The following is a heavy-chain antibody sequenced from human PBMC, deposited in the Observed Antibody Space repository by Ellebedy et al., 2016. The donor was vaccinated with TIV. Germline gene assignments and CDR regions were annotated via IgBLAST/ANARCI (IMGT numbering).Heavy chain of an antibody. Sequence: SETLSLXXAVYGGSFSGYYWSWIRQTPGKGLEWIGEINHSGSTNYNPSLKSRVTISVDTSKNQFSLKLSSVTAADTAVYYCARGHLPDYYDSSGYYQTRRGYYFDYWGQGTLVTVSS. D-gene: IGHD3-22*01. CDR2: INHSGST. V-gene: IGHV4-34*01. CDR1: GGSFSGYY. J-gene: IGHJ4*02. CDR3: ARGHLPDYYDSSGYYQTRRGYYFDY.